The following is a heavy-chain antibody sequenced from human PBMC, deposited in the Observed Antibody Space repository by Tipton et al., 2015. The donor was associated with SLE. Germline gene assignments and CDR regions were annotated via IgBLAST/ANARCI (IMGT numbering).Heavy chain of an antibody. J-gene: IGHJ4*02. CDR1: GESFNGYF. D-gene: IGHD6-19*01. CDR2: SRDKSHSYTT. V-gene: IGHV3-72*01. CDR3: AREAGSGWYPFDY. Sequence: LSLTCAVYGESFNGYFWTWVRQAPGKGLEWAGRSRDKSHSYTTEYAASVKGRFTISRDNSENSLYLQMNSLRPEDTAVYYCAREAGSGWYPFDYWGQGTLVTVSS.